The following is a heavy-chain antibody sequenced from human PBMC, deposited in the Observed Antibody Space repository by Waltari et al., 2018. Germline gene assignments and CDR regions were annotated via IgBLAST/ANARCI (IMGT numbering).Heavy chain of an antibody. CDR2: ISGSGGST. V-gene: IGHV3-23*01. CDR3: AKIYCSSTSCHDY. Sequence: EVQLLESGGGLVQPGGSLRLSCAAPGFTFSSYAMRWVRQAPGKGLEWVSAISGSGGSTYYADSVKGRFTISRDNSKNTLYLQMNSLRAEDTAVYYCAKIYCSSTSCHDYWGQGTLVTVSS. CDR1: GFTFSSYA. D-gene: IGHD2-2*01. J-gene: IGHJ4*02.